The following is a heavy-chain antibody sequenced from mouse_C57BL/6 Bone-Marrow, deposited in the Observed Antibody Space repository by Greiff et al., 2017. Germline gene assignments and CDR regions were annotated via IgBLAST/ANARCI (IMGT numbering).Heavy chain of an antibody. CDR2: IHPNSGST. D-gene: IGHD2-1*01. J-gene: IGHJ3*01. CDR3: ARFYWAWFAY. V-gene: IGHV1-64*01. Sequence: VQLQQSGAELVKPGASVKLSCKASGYTFTSYWMHWVKQRPGQGLEWIGMIHPNSGSTNYNEKFKSKATLTVDKSSSTAYMQLSSLTSEDSAVYYCARFYWAWFAYWGQGTLVTVSA. CDR1: GYTFTSYW.